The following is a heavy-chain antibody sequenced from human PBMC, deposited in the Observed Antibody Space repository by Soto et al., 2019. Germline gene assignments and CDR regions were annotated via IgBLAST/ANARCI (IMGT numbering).Heavy chain of an antibody. V-gene: IGHV4-34*01. CDR3: ALRYCSGGSCFAPFAY. CDR1: GGSFSGYY. J-gene: IGHJ4*02. Sequence: QVQLQQWGAGLLKPSETLSLTCAVYGGSFSGYYWSWIRQPPGKGLEWIGEINHSGSTNYNPSLKRRVTISVDTSKNQFSLKLSSVTAADTAVYYCALRYCSGGSCFAPFAYWGQGTLVTVSS. D-gene: IGHD2-15*01. CDR2: INHSGST.